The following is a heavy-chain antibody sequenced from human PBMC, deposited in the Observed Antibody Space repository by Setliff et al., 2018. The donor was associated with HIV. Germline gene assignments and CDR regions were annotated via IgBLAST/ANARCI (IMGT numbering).Heavy chain of an antibody. Sequence: SETLSLTCTVSGGSISSYYWSWIRQPAGKGLEWIGRIYTSGSTNYNPSLKSRVTMSVDTSKNQFSLKLGSVTAADTAVYYCARDQANYYDSSGYYYFDYWGQGTLVTVSS. CDR2: IYTSGST. V-gene: IGHV4-4*07. CDR3: ARDQANYYDSSGYYYFDY. CDR1: GGSISSYY. J-gene: IGHJ4*02. D-gene: IGHD3-22*01.